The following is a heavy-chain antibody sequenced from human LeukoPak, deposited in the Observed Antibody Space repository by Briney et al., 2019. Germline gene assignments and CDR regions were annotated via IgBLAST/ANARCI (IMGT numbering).Heavy chain of an antibody. Sequence: GGSLRLSCAASGFTFSSYWMHWVRQAPGKGLVWVSRINSDGSSTSYADSVKGRFTISRDNAKNTLYLQMNSLRAEDTAVYYCAREGDSSSWYASWFDPWGQGTLVTVSS. J-gene: IGHJ5*02. CDR2: INSDGSST. CDR3: AREGDSSSWYASWFDP. CDR1: GFTFSSYW. D-gene: IGHD6-13*01. V-gene: IGHV3-74*01.